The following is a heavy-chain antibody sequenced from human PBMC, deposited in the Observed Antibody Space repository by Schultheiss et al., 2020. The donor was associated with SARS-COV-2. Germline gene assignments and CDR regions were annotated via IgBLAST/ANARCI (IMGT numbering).Heavy chain of an antibody. Sequence: SETLSLTCTVSGASITAFYWSWIRQPPGKGLEWIGLIYHGGATTYNPSLKSRVTISVDTSKNQFSLKLSSVTAADTAVYYCASRGYSWSLVPYGMDVWGQGTTVTVSS. CDR1: GASITAFY. CDR2: IYHGGAT. J-gene: IGHJ6*02. V-gene: IGHV4-59*04. D-gene: IGHD5-18*01. CDR3: ASRGYSWSLVPYGMDV.